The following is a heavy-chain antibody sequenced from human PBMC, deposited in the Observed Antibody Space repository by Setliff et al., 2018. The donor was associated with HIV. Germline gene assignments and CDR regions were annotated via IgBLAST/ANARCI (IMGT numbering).Heavy chain of an antibody. J-gene: IGHJ6*02. V-gene: IGHV1-69*05. CDR2: IIPIFGTA. Sequence: SVKVSCKASGGTFSSYAISWVRQAPGQGLEWMGGIIPIFGTANYAQKFQGRVTITTDESTSPAYMEPSSLRSEDTAVYYCATDYGGAYYYYYYGMDVWGQGTTVTVSS. D-gene: IGHD4-17*01. CDR1: GGTFSSYA. CDR3: ATDYGGAYYYYYYGMDV.